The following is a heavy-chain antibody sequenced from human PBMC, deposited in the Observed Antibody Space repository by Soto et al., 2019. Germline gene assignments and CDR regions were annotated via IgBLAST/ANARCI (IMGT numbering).Heavy chain of an antibody. CDR3: AKDPLKVYYFDY. J-gene: IGHJ4*02. D-gene: IGHD2-8*01. V-gene: IGHV3-23*01. CDR1: GFTFSDFTTYA. Sequence: GGSLRLSCAASGFTFSDFTTYAVHWVRQAPGKGLEWVAAVRGSGGNTYYADSVKGRFTIARDNSKNTLYLQMNSLRAEDTAVYYCAKDPLKVYYFDYWGQGTLVTVSS. CDR2: VRGSGGNT.